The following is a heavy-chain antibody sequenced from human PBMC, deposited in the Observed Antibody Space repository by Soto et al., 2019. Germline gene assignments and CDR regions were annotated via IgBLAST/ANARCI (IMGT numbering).Heavy chain of an antibody. CDR3: ARDRSGSYPPGDGMDV. J-gene: IGHJ6*02. D-gene: IGHD3-10*01. CDR1: GFSFSSFS. CDR2: ISSSSSHT. V-gene: IGHV3-21*01. Sequence: GGSLRLSCAASGFSFSSFSMNWVRQAPGKGPEWVSAISSSSSHTYYADSVKGRSTISRDNAKNSLYLQLNSLRTEDTAVYYCARDRSGSYPPGDGMDVWGQGTTVTVSS.